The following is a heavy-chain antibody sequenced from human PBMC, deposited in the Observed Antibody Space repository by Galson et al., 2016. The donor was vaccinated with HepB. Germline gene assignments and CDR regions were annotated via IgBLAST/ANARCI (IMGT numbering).Heavy chain of an antibody. CDR2: IWYDGSNK. Sequence: TLRLPCAATSLSFRSYGLHWVRRAPGRRLEGVAVIWYDGSNKYYADSVKGRFTISRDNSENTLYLQMNSLRAEDTAVYYCARGTGGDCSSNSCFGWFDPWGQGTLVTVSS. V-gene: IGHV3-33*01. CDR3: ARGTGGDCSSNSCFGWFDP. CDR1: SLSFRSYG. J-gene: IGHJ5*02. D-gene: IGHD2-2*01.